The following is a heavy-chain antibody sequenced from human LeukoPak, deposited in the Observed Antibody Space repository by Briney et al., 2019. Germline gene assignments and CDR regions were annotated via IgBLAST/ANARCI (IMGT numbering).Heavy chain of an antibody. D-gene: IGHD3-10*01. Sequence: TGGSLRLSCAASGFTFDDYTMHWVRHAPGKGLEWVSLISFDGLSTFYADSVKGRFTISRDNSKNSLFLQMNSLRTDDTAFYYCAKDGTGSDWFFDLWGRGTLVTVSS. CDR2: ISFDGLST. CDR1: GFTFDDYT. V-gene: IGHV3-43*01. CDR3: AKDGTGSDWFFDL. J-gene: IGHJ2*01.